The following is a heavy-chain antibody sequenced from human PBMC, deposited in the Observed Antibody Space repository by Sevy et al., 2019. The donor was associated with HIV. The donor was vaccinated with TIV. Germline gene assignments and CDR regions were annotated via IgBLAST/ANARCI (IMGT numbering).Heavy chain of an antibody. CDR2: INPNSGGK. D-gene: IGHD3-10*01. CDR1: GYTFTGYY. V-gene: IGHV1-2*02. Sequence: ASVKVSCKASGYTFTGYYMHWVRQAPGQGLEWMGWINPNSGGKNYAQKFQGRVTMTRDTSISTAYIGLSRLRSDDTAVYYCARVGGRGTMVRGSLDYWGQGTLVTVSS. CDR3: ARVGGRGTMVRGSLDY. J-gene: IGHJ4*02.